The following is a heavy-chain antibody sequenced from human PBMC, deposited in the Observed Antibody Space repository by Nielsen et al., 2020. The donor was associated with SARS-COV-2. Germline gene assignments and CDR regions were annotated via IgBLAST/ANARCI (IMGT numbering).Heavy chain of an antibody. CDR2: IIGSGGTT. CDR1: GFTFSSYA. V-gene: IGHV3-23*01. CDR3: TIDGSGN. J-gene: IGHJ1*01. Sequence: GGSLRLSCAASGFTFSSYAMSWVRQAPGKGLEWVSTIIGSGGTTYYADYVKGRFTISRDNSKNTLYLQVNSLRDDDTAVYYCTIDGSGNWGQGTLVTVSS. D-gene: IGHD3-10*01.